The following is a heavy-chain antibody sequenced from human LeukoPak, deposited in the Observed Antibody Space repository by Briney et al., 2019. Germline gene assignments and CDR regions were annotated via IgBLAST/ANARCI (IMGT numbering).Heavy chain of an antibody. CDR1: GFTFSSYS. J-gene: IGHJ4*02. Sequence: GSLRLSCAASGFTFSSYSMNWVRQAPGKGLEWVSYISSSSSTIYYADSVKGRFTISRDNAKNSLYLQMNSLRAEDTAVYYCARDTMATIVNWGQGTLVTVSS. V-gene: IGHV3-48*01. CDR2: ISSSSSTI. D-gene: IGHD5-24*01. CDR3: ARDTMATIVN.